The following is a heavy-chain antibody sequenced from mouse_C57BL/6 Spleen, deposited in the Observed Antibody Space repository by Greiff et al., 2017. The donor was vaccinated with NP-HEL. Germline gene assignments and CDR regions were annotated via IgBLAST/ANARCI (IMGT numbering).Heavy chain of an antibody. D-gene: IGHD1-1*01. CDR1: GYTFTSYW. CDR2: IDPSDSYT. J-gene: IGHJ2*01. CDR3: ARTTTTVVGGDFDY. Sequence: VQLQQSGAELVMPGASVKLSCKASGYTFTSYWMHWVKQRPGQGLEWIGEIDPSDSYTNYNQKFKGKSTLTVDKSSSTAYMQLSSLTSEDSAVYYWARTTTTVVGGDFDYWGQGTTLTVSS. V-gene: IGHV1-69*01.